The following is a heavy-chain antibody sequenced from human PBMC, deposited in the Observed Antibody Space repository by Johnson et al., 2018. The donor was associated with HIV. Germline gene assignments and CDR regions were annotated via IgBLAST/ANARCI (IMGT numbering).Heavy chain of an antibody. CDR3: ARDRPYYYGSGDAFDI. Sequence: VQLVESGGGVAQPGGSLRLSCAASGFTFDDYAMHWVRQAPGKGLEWVSGISWNSGSIGYADSVKGRFTISRDNSKNTLYLQMNSLRAEDTAVYYCARDRPYYYGSGDAFDIWGQGTMVTVSS. D-gene: IGHD3-10*01. V-gene: IGHV3-9*01. CDR1: GFTFDDYA. CDR2: ISWNSGSI. J-gene: IGHJ3*02.